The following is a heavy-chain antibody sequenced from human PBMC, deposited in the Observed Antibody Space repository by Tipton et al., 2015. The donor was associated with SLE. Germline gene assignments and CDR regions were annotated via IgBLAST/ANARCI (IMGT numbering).Heavy chain of an antibody. D-gene: IGHD3-10*01. Sequence: TLSLTCTVFGGSISSYYWSLIRQPAGKGLEWIGQIHSSGSTSYNPSLKSRVSISVDTSNNQLSLKLTSVTAADTAVYYCARGAKERITLVRVRPYYFDYWGQGSLVTVSS. CDR1: GGSISSYY. J-gene: IGHJ4*01. V-gene: IGHV4-4*07. CDR2: IHSSGST. CDR3: ARGAKERITLVRVRPYYFDY.